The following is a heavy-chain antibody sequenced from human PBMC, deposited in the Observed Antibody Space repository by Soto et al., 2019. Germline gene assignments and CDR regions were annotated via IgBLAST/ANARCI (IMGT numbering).Heavy chain of an antibody. CDR3: RRPEYSSSSYGMDI. V-gene: IGHV3-48*02. CDR1: GFTFSSYS. J-gene: IGHJ6*02. Sequence: EVQLVESGGGLVQPGGSLRLSCAASGFTFSSYSMNWVRQAPGKGLEWVAYISSSSSTIYYADSVKGRFTISGDNEKNAQYQKISMLRDEDTAVYYCRRPEYSSSSYGMDIWGQGTTVTVSS. D-gene: IGHD6-6*01. CDR2: ISSSSSTI.